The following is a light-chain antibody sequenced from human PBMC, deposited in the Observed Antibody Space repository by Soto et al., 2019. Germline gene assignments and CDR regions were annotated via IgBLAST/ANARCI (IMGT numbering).Light chain of an antibody. CDR2: DAA. J-gene: IGKJ1*01. CDR1: QSVSTY. Sequence: EIVLTQSPATLSLSPGERATLSCRASQSVSTYLAWFQQKPVQPPSLLIGDAAKRATGISPSFSSSGSGTVFTPTSSRLEPEDGAGYCCQENSKWQGTFGRGTNVDI. CDR3: QENSKWQGT. V-gene: IGKV3-11*01.